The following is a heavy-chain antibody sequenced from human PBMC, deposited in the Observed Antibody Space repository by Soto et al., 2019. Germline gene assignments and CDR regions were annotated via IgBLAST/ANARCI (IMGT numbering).Heavy chain of an antibody. Sequence: ESGGGVVQPGRSLRLSCAASGFTFRTYAMHWVRQAPGKGLEWVAGISSDGRKEFYVDSVKGRFTISRDNSKNTLYLQMNSPRTDDTAIYYCARDNGGYWGQGTLVTVSS. V-gene: IGHV3-30*04. CDR2: ISSDGRKE. J-gene: IGHJ4*02. CDR3: ARDNGGY. D-gene: IGHD2-8*01. CDR1: GFTFRTYA.